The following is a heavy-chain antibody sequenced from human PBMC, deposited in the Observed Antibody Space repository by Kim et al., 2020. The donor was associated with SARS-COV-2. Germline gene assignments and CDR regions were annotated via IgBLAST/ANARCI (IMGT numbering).Heavy chain of an antibody. CDR2: IKQDGSEK. CDR3: ARDAKRNMGAQNAFDI. CDR1: GFTFSSYW. V-gene: IGHV3-7*03. D-gene: IGHD1-26*01. Sequence: GGSLRLSCAASGFTFSSYWMSWVRQAPGKGLEWVANIKQDGSEKYYVDSVKGRFTISRDNAKNSLYLQMNSLRAEDTAVYYCARDAKRNMGAQNAFDIWGQGTMVTVSS. J-gene: IGHJ3*02.